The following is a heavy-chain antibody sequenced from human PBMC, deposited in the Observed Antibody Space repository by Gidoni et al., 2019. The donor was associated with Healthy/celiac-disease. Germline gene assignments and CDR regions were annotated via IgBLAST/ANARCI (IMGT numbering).Heavy chain of an antibody. D-gene: IGHD3-22*01. CDR1: GFTFSSYG. V-gene: IGHV3-30*18. J-gene: IGHJ4*02. CDR3: AKDPSLFDSSGSFDY. Sequence: QVQLVESGGGVVQPGRSLRLSCAASGFTFSSYGMHWVRQAPGKGLEWVAVISYDGSNKYYADSVKGRFTISRDNSKNTLYLQMNSLRAEDTAVYYCAKDPSLFDSSGSFDYWGQGTLVTVSS. CDR2: ISYDGSNK.